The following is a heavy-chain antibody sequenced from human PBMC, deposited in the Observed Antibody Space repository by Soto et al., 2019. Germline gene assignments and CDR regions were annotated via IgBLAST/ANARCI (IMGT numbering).Heavy chain of an antibody. CDR3: ARDGIAAAGTSWFDP. Sequence: QVQLVQSGAEEKKPGASVKVSCKASGYTFTSHAMHWVRQAPGQRLEWMGWINAGNGNTKYSQKFQGRVTITTDTSGSTAYMELSSLRSEDTAVYYWARDGIAAAGTSWFDPWGQGTLVTVSS. D-gene: IGHD6-13*01. CDR1: GYTFTSHA. V-gene: IGHV1-3*05. CDR2: INAGNGNT. J-gene: IGHJ5*02.